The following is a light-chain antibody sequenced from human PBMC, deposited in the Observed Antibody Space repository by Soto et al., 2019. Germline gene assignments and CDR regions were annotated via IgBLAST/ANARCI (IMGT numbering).Light chain of an antibody. CDR2: DAS. CDR1: QSISSW. J-gene: IGKJ1*01. CDR3: QQYKSYSKT. V-gene: IGKV1-5*01. Sequence: DIQMTQSPSTLSASVGDRVTITCRASQSISSWLAWYQQKPGKAPKLLIYDASGLESGVPSRFSGSGSGTEFTLTISSLQPEDFATYYCQQYKSYSKTFGQGTKVEIK.